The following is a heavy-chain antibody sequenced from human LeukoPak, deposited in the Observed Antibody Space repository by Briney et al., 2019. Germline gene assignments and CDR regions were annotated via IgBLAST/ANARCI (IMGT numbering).Heavy chain of an antibody. CDR1: GFTFSDYV. CDR3: AKNLWRDLLYFGEGYYFDY. J-gene: IGHJ4*02. D-gene: IGHD3-10*01. Sequence: LSGGSLRLSCAASGFTFSDYVMTWVRQAPGKGLEWVSSISGSGGSTYYADSVKGRFTISRDNSKNTLYLQVNNLRAEDTALYYCAKNLWRDLLYFGEGYYFDYWGQGTLVTVSS. CDR2: ISGSGGST. V-gene: IGHV3-23*01.